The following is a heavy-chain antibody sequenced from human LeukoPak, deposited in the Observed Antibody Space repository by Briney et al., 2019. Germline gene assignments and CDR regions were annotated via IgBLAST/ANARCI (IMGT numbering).Heavy chain of an antibody. V-gene: IGHV3-33*01. CDR3: ARGSVVTAIPMDY. J-gene: IGHJ4*02. CDR1: GFTFSSYG. CDR2: IWYDGSNK. D-gene: IGHD2-21*02. Sequence: PGGSLRLSCAASGFTFSSYGMHWVRQAPDKGLEWVAVIWYDGSNKYYADSVKGRFTISRDNSKNTLYLQMNSLRAEDTAVYYCARGSVVTAIPMDYWGQGTLVTVSS.